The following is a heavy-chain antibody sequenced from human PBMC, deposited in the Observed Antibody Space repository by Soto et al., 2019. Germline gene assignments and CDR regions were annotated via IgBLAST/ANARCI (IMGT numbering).Heavy chain of an antibody. CDR2: IIPIFGTA. CDR3: ARVREDGDHHPSLYYYGMDV. Sequence: QVQLVQSGAEVKKPGSSVKVSCKASGGTFSSYAISWVRQAPGQGLEWMGGIIPIFGTANYAQKFQGRVTITEDESASTAYRELSSLRSEDTAVYYCARVREDGDHHPSLYYYGMDVWGQGTTVTVSS. D-gene: IGHD4-17*01. V-gene: IGHV1-69*01. J-gene: IGHJ6*02. CDR1: GGTFSSYA.